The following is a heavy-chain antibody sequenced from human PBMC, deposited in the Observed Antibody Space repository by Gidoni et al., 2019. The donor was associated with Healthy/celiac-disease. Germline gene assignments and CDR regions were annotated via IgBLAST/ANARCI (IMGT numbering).Heavy chain of an antibody. CDR3: ARSADGSY. D-gene: IGHD1-26*01. Sequence: VQLVESGGGLVTPGGSLILSCTASGFTFSDYYMSWLRQAPGKGLEWVSDISSSSSYTNYADSVNGRVTISRDNAKNSLYLKRNSLRAEDTAVDDCARSADGSYWGQGTLVTVSS. V-gene: IGHV3-11*05. J-gene: IGHJ4*02. CDR2: ISSSSSYT. CDR1: GFTFSDYY.